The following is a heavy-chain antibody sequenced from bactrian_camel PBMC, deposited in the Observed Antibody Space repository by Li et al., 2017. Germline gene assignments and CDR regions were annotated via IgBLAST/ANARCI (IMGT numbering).Heavy chain of an antibody. J-gene: IGHJ4*01. D-gene: IGHD1*01. Sequence: WQLVESGGGSVQAGGSLRLSCATSVDTNSSNWLTWFCQAPGKEREGVAAIYTGGGSTYYADSVKGRFTGSQDNAKNTAYLQMDSLKPDDTAMYYCAAHPSRWPGECTVIGGGRVAFNYWGQGTQVTVS. V-gene: IGHV3S25*01. CDR1: VDTNSSNW. CDR3: AAHPSRWPGECTVIGGGRVAFNY. CDR2: IYTGGGST.